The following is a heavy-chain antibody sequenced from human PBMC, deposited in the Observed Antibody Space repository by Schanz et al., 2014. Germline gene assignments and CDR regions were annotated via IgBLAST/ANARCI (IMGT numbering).Heavy chain of an antibody. CDR1: GGSISSHF. CDR2: IYNSGST. CDR3: ARVISPHRGAASWLDP. J-gene: IGHJ5*02. D-gene: IGHD2-15*01. V-gene: IGHV4-59*11. Sequence: QVQLQESGPGLVKPSEALSLTCTVSGGSISSHFWTWIRQPPGKGLEWIGNIYNSGSTKYNPSVKSRVTIAVDTSKNQFSLKLTSVTAADTGVYYCARVISPHRGAASWLDPWGQGTLVTVSS.